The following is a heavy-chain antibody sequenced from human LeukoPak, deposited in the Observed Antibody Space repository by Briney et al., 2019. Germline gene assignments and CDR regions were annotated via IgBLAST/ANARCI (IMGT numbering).Heavy chain of an antibody. D-gene: IGHD6-19*01. CDR1: GFTFSSYE. Sequence: PGGSLRLSCAASGFTFSSYEMNWVRQAPGEGLEWVSYISSSGSTIYYADSVKGRFTISRDNAKNSLSLQMNSLRVEDTAVYYCARGLQMWSGWPYDYWDQGILVTVSS. V-gene: IGHV3-48*03. J-gene: IGHJ4*02. CDR3: ARGLQMWSGWPYDY. CDR2: ISSSGSTI.